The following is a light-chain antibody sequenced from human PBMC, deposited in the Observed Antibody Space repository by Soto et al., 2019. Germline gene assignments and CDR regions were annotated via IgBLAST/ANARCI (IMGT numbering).Light chain of an antibody. CDR2: AVS. J-gene: IGKJ1*01. V-gene: IGKV1-39*01. Sequence: DIQMTQSPSSLSASVGDRITITCRASQSIGSYLNWYQHKPGRAPKFLIYAVSTLQSWVPSRFNGSGSGTDFTLTINSLQPEDFASYSCQQSYSSPWTFGQGTKVEIK. CDR1: QSIGSY. CDR3: QQSYSSPWT.